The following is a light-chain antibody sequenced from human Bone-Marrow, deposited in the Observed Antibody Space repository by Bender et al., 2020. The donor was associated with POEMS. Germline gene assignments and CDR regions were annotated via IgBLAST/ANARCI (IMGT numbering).Light chain of an antibody. CDR1: SSDVGSYNL. CDR3: CSYAGSNGLI. Sequence: QSALTQPASVSGSPGQSITISCTGTSSDVGSYNLVSWYQQHPGKAPKLMIYEGVQRPSGVSKRFSGSKSGNTASLTISGLQAEDEADYYCCSYAGSNGLIFGGGTKLTVL. V-gene: IGLV2-23*01. J-gene: IGLJ2*01. CDR2: EGV.